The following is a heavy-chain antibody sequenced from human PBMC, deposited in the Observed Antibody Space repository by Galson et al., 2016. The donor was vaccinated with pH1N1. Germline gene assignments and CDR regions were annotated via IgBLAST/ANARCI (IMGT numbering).Heavy chain of an antibody. CDR2: IWYDGSNK. J-gene: IGHJ4*02. D-gene: IGHD4-17*01. CDR1: GFVFSNSG. CDR3: ARGDYGDYVGEFDY. Sequence: SLRLSCAASGFVFSNSGMHWVRQAPGKGLEWVALIWYDGSNKYYADSVKGRFTISRDNSKNTLYLQMNGLRAEDTAVYYCARGDYGDYVGEFDYWGQGTLVTVSS. V-gene: IGHV3-33*01.